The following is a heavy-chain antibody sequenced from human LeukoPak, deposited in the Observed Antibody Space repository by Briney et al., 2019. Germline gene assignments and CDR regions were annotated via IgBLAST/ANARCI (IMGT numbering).Heavy chain of an antibody. CDR2: ITSTSNDK. J-gene: IGHJ4*02. D-gene: IGHD2-15*01. CDR3: ARDYCIDGCPQGY. CDR1: GFTFNNYK. Sequence: GGSLRLSCAASGFTFNNYKMNWVRQAPGKGLEWVSSITSTSNDKYYADSVKGRFTVSRDNAKNSLYLQMNSLRAEDTAVYYCARDYCIDGCPQGYWGQGTRVTVSP. V-gene: IGHV3-21*01.